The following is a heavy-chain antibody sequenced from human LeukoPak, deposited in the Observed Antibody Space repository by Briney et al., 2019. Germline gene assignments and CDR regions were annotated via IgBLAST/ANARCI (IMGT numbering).Heavy chain of an antibody. Sequence: PGGSLRLSCAASGFTFSSHWMIRVRQLPGRGLEWVANINQDESQKYYVDSVKGRFTISRDNAKNSLYLQMNSLRAEDTAVYYCARGLAVAGRGPPFDSWGQGTLVTVSS. J-gene: IGHJ4*02. CDR1: GFTFSSHW. CDR2: INQDESQK. V-gene: IGHV3-7*01. D-gene: IGHD6-19*01. CDR3: ARGLAVAGRGPPFDS.